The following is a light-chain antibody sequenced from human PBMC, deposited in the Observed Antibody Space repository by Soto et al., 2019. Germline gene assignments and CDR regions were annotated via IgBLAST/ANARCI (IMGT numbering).Light chain of an antibody. CDR3: QKYNSAAWT. V-gene: IGKV1-27*01. Sequence: DIQMTQSPSSLSASVGDRVTITCRASQGINNYLAWYQQKPGKVPKLLIYAASNMQSGVTSRFSGSVSGTDFTLTISSLQPEDVATYYCQKYNSAAWTFGQGTKVDIK. J-gene: IGKJ1*01. CDR1: QGINNY. CDR2: AAS.